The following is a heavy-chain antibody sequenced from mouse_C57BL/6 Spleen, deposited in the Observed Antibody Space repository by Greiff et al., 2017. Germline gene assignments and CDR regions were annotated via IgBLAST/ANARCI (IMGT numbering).Heavy chain of an antibody. CDR2: IYPGDGDT. CDR3: ARTDYGGSYRFAMDY. V-gene: IGHV1-82*01. Sequence: VQLQQSGPELVKPGASVKISCKASGYAFSSSWMNWVKQRPGKGLEWIGRIYPGDGDTNYNGKFKGTATLSSDKSASTAYMQLSSLTSEDSAVYFCARTDYGGSYRFAMDYWGQGTSVTVSS. CDR1: GYAFSSSW. J-gene: IGHJ4*01. D-gene: IGHD1-1*01.